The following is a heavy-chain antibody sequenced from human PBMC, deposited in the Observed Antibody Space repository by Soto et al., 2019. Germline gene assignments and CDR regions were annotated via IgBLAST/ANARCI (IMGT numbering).Heavy chain of an antibody. CDR3: ARYGSDIVVVPAARPAIITAYFDY. CDR1: GGSFSGYY. D-gene: IGHD2-2*01. CDR2: INHSGST. J-gene: IGHJ4*02. V-gene: IGHV4-34*01. Sequence: SETLSLTCAVYGGSFSGYYWSWIRQPPGKGLEWIGEINHSGSTNYNPSLKSRVTISVDTSKNQFSLKLSSVTAADTAVYYCARYGSDIVVVPAARPAIITAYFDYWGQGTLVTVSS.